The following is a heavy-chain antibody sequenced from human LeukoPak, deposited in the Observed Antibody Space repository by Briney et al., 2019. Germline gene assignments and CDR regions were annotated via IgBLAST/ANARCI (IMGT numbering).Heavy chain of an antibody. CDR2: IKCDGSEK. CDR1: GFTFSSSW. J-gene: IGHJ4*02. CDR3: AKDSCSSISCYFDY. V-gene: IGHV3-52*01. D-gene: IGHD2-2*01. Sequence: GGSLRLSCAASGFTFSSSWMHWVCQAPEKGLEWVADIKCDGSEKYYVDSVKGRLTISRDNSKNTLYLQMNSLRAEDTAVYYCAKDSCSSISCYFDYWGQGTLVTVSS.